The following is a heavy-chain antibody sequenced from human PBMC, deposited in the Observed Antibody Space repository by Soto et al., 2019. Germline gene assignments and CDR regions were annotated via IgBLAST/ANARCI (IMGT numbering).Heavy chain of an antibody. CDR3: ARAPVHELDDY. CDR1: GGYFIGYG. V-gene: IGHV4-34*01. D-gene: IGHD1-1*01. Sequence: SETQCLTCTVEGGYFIGYGWSWIRQPPGKGLEWIGEINHSGSTNYNPSLKSRVTISVDTSKNQFSLKLSSVTAADTAVYYCARAPVHELDDYWGQGTLVTVSS. J-gene: IGHJ4*02. CDR2: INHSGST.